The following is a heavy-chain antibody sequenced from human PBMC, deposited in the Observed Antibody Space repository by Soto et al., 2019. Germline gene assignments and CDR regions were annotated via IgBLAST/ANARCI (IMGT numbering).Heavy chain of an antibody. Sequence: ASVKVSCKASGYTFTSYGISWVRQAPGQGLEWMGWISAYNGNTNYAQKLQGRVTMTTDTSTSTPYMQLRSLRSDDTAVYYCAGKGWIQLWSFYSYYGMDVWGQGTTVTVSS. CDR1: GYTFTSYG. CDR3: AGKGWIQLWSFYSYYGMDV. J-gene: IGHJ6*02. D-gene: IGHD5-18*01. V-gene: IGHV1-18*01. CDR2: ISAYNGNT.